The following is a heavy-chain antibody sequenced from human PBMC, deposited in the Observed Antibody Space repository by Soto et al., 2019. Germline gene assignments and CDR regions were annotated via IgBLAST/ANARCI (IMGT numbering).Heavy chain of an antibody. CDR1: GFTFSSYA. J-gene: IGHJ4*02. CDR2: ISGGTSST. V-gene: IGHV3-23*01. Sequence: EVQLLESGGGLVQPGGSLRLSCAASGFTFSSYAMSWVRQAPGKGLEWVSAISGGTSSTYYADSVKGRFTISGDNSKNTLYLQMNSLRAEDTAVYYCAKERWAAAGTPTLDYWGQETLVTVSS. CDR3: AKERWAAAGTPTLDY. D-gene: IGHD6-13*01.